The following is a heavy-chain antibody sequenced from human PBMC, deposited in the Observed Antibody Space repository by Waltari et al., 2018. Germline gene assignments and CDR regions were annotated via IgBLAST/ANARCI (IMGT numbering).Heavy chain of an antibody. D-gene: IGHD2-2*01. J-gene: IGHJ3*02. CDR1: GGSFSGYY. CDR3: ARARPELPATQRNAFDI. V-gene: IGHV4-34*01. CDR2: INHSGST. Sequence: QVQLQQWGAGLLKPSETLSLTCAVYGGSFSGYYWRWLRQPPGKGLEWIGEINHSGSTNYNPSLKSRVTISVDTSKNQFSLKLSSVTAADTAVYYCARARPELPATQRNAFDIWGQGTMVTVSS.